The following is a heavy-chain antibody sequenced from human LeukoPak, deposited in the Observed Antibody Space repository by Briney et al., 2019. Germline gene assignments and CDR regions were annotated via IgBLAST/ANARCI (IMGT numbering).Heavy chain of an antibody. CDR1: GFTVTNNY. D-gene: IGHD6-19*01. V-gene: IGHV3-66*01. J-gene: IGHJ2*01. Sequence: GGSLRLSCAASGFTVTNNYMSWVRQAPGKGLEWVSIIYSGGGTYYADSVKGRFIISRDNSMNTLSLQMNSLRAEDTGAYYCAKDQRGMAVAGIGWYFDLWGRGTLVTVSS. CDR2: IYSGGGT. CDR3: AKDQRGMAVAGIGWYFDL.